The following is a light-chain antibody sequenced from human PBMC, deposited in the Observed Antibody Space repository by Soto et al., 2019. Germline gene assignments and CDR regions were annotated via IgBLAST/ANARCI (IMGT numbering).Light chain of an antibody. CDR1: QSVSSN. J-gene: IGKJ1*01. CDR2: GAS. Sequence: EIVMKQSPATLSVSPGERATLSCRASQSVSSNLAWYQQKPGQAPRLLIYGASTRATGIPARFSGSGSGTEITLNISSLQSEDSAVYYCHQYDNWPPWTFGQGTKVEIK. V-gene: IGKV3D-15*01. CDR3: HQYDNWPPWT.